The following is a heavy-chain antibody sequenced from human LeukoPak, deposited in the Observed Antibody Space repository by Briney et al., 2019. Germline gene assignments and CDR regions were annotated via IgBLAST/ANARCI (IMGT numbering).Heavy chain of an antibody. J-gene: IGHJ4*02. CDR2: IYGGDST. V-gene: IGHV3-53*01. CDR3: ATLYGGQRADGY. D-gene: IGHD4-23*01. Sequence: GGSLRLSCAASEFIVSNNYMSWVRQAPGKGLEWVSAIYGGDSTEYADSVKGRFTISRDNSKNTLYLQMNSLRTEDTAVYYCATLYGGQRADGYWGQGTLVTVSS. CDR1: EFIVSNNY.